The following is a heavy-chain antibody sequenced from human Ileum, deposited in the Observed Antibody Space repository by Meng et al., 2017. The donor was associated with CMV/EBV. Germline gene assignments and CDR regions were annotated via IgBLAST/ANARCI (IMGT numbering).Heavy chain of an antibody. Sequence: QLQESGPGLVKPSETPSLTCTVSGGPISSNYYWGLIRQSPGKGLEWIGSLYYNGDTYYNPSLKSRVTLSVDTSKNQFSLKLNSVIAADTAVYYCAQRIYIDSYYFDSWGQGTLVTVSS. J-gene: IGHJ4*02. CDR1: GGPISSNYY. CDR3: AQRIYIDSYYFDS. D-gene: IGHD2/OR15-2a*01. CDR2: LYYNGDT. V-gene: IGHV4-39*07.